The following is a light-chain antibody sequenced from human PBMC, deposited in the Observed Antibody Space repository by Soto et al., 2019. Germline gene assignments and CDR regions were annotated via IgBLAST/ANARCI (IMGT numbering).Light chain of an antibody. CDR2: LGS. CDR3: MQSLQTPLT. Sequence: DIVMTQSPLSLPVTPGEPASISCRSSQNLLHSNGYNYLDWYLQKPWQSPQLLIFLGSNRASGVPDRFSGSGSGTDFTLKISRVEAEAVGVYYCMQSLQTPLTFGGGTKVESK. J-gene: IGKJ4*01. CDR1: QNLLHSNGYNY. V-gene: IGKV2-28*01.